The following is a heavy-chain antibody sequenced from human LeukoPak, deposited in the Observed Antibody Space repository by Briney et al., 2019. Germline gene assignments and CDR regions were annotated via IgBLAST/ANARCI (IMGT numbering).Heavy chain of an antibody. CDR2: IKSKTDGGTT. Sequence: GGSLRLSCAASGFTFSRYSMNWVRQAPGKGLEWVGRIKSKTDGGTTDYAAPVKGRFTISRDDSKNTLYLQMNSLKTEDTAVYYCTTGRRSLWSSPGDYWGQGTLVTVSS. CDR3: TTGRRSLWSSPGDY. D-gene: IGHD3-10*01. V-gene: IGHV3-15*01. CDR1: GFTFSRYS. J-gene: IGHJ4*02.